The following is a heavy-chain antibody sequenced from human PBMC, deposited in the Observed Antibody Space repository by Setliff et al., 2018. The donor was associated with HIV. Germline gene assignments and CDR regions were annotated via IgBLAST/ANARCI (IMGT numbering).Heavy chain of an antibody. CDR3: ARHLWFYYVAESYGYFDY. D-gene: IGHD3-10*01. J-gene: IGHJ4*02. V-gene: IGHV4-4*09. CDR1: GDSISSYF. Sequence: SETLSLTCTVSGDSISSYFWSWIRQSPGKGLEWIGFRSTTGSTNYNPSLRSRVTISVDTSKNQFSLKLSSVTAADTAVYYCARHLWFYYVAESYGYFDYWGQGSLVTVSS. CDR2: RSTTGST.